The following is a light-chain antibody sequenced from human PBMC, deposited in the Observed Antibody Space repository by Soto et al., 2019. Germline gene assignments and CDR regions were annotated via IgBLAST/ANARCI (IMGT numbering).Light chain of an antibody. V-gene: IGLV2-23*01. J-gene: IGLJ3*02. Sequence: QSALTQPASVSGSPGQSITISCTETSSNVGSYNLVSWFQQHPGKAPKLMIYEGNKRPSGVSNRFSGSKSGNTASLTISGLQAEDEADYYCCSYAGSSDWVFGGGTKLTVL. CDR2: EGN. CDR3: CSYAGSSDWV. CDR1: SSNVGSYNL.